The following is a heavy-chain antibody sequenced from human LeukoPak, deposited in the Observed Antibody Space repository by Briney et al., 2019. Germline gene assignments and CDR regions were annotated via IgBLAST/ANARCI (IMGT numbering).Heavy chain of an antibody. D-gene: IGHD6-19*01. CDR1: GFTFSSYW. V-gene: IGHV3-30*03. CDR2: ISYDGSNR. J-gene: IGHJ4*02. CDR3: ARDGWQWLSNLPDY. Sequence: GGSLRLSCAASGFTFSSYWMSWVRQAPGKGLEWVAVISYDGSNRYYADSVKGRFTISRDNSKNTLYLQMNSLRAEDTAVYYCARDGWQWLSNLPDYWGQGTLVTVSS.